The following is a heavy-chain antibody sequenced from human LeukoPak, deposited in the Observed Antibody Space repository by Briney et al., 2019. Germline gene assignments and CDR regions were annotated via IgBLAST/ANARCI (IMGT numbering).Heavy chain of an antibody. J-gene: IGHJ4*02. Sequence: ASVKVSCKASGGTFSSYAISWVRQAPGQGLEWMGIINPSGGSTSYAQKFQGRVTMTRDMSTSTVYMELSSLRSEDTAVYYCARSGHGGNSTLRRPELRFLEWLLGYWGQGTLVTVSS. D-gene: IGHD3-3*01. CDR3: ARSGHGGNSTLRRPELRFLEWLLGY. CDR1: GGTFSSYA. V-gene: IGHV1-46*01. CDR2: INPSGGST.